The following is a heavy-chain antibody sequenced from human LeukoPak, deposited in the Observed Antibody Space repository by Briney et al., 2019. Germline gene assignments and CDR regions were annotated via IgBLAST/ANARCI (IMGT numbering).Heavy chain of an antibody. D-gene: IGHD1-26*01. CDR3: AVVGATSTYYFDY. CDR1: GYTFTTYS. Sequence: GASVKVSCKASGYTFTTYSMHWVRQALGQGLEWMGGIIPIFGTANYAQKFQGRVTITADESTSTAYMELSSLRSEDTAVYYCAVVGATSTYYFDYWGQGTLVTVSS. CDR2: IIPIFGTA. J-gene: IGHJ4*02. V-gene: IGHV1-69*13.